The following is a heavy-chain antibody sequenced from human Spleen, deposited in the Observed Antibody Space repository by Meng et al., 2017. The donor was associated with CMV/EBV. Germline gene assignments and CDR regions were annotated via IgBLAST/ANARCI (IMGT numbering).Heavy chain of an antibody. CDR2: INSDGSNT. CDR1: GFTFSNYW. J-gene: IGHJ4*02. Sequence: GESLKISCAASGFTFSNYWMHWVRQAPGKGLVWVSRINSDGSNTGYADSVKGRFTISRDNAQLHLQMNSLRAEDAAVYYCAKDQPSSGYALDYWGQGTLVTVSS. V-gene: IGHV3-74*01. D-gene: IGHD5-12*01. CDR3: AKDQPSSGYALDY.